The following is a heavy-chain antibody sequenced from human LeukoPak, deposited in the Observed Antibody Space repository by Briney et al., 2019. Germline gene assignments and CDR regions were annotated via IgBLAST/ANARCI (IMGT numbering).Heavy chain of an antibody. CDR1: GFTVSSNY. V-gene: IGHV3-53*01. CDR2: IYSGGST. CDR3: AQFDVLSGYYSGFDV. D-gene: IGHD3-3*01. J-gene: IGHJ6*02. Sequence: GGSLRLSCAASGFTVSSNYMSWVRQAPGKGLEWVSVIYSGGSTYYADSVKGRFTISRDNSKNTLYLQMNSLRAEDTAVYYCAQFDVLSGYYSGFDVWGQGTTVIVSS.